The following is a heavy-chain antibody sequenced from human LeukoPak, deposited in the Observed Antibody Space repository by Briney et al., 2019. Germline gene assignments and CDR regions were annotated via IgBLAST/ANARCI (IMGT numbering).Heavy chain of an antibody. D-gene: IGHD3-22*01. CDR1: GYTFSNYG. Sequence: ASVKVSCKASGYTFSNYGITWMRQAPGQGLEWMGWIRGYTGNTNSAQKFQGRVTMTTDTSTSTAFMELRSLSSDDTDLYYCARVYDSSGDQFDPWGQGTLVTVSS. J-gene: IGHJ5*02. V-gene: IGHV1-18*01. CDR3: ARVYDSSGDQFDP. CDR2: IRGYTGNT.